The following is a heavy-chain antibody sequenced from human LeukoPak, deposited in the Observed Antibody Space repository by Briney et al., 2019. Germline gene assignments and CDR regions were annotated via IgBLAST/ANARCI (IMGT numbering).Heavy chain of an antibody. V-gene: IGHV3-30-3*01. J-gene: IGHJ6*02. CDR2: ISYDGSNK. D-gene: IGHD2-21*01. Sequence: GRSLRLSCAASGFTFSSYAMHWVRQAPGKGLEWVAVISYDGSNKYYADSVKGRFTISRDNSKNTLYLQVNSLRAEDTTVYYCARVQNSYYYYYGMDVWGQGTTVTVSS. CDR1: GFTFSSYA. CDR3: ARVQNSYYYYYGMDV.